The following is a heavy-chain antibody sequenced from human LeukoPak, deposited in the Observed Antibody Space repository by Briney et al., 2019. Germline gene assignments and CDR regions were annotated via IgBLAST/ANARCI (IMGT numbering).Heavy chain of an antibody. J-gene: IGHJ4*02. CDR3: AREISGYSDY. D-gene: IGHD3-22*01. Sequence: ASVKVSCKASGYTFTGYYMHWVRQAPGQGLEWMGWINANSGDTRYAQKFQGRVTMTRDTSISTAYMELSRLRSDDTAMYYCAREISGYSDYWGQGTLVTVSS. V-gene: IGHV1-2*02. CDR1: GYTFTGYY. CDR2: INANSGDT.